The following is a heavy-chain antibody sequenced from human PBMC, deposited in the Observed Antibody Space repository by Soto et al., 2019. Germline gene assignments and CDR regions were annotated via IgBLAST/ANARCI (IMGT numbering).Heavy chain of an antibody. CDR3: AKDLNSWYYYYGMDV. V-gene: IGHV3-48*01. J-gene: IGHJ6*02. CDR2: ISSSSSTI. CDR1: GFTFSSYS. Sequence: GGSLRLSCAASGFTFSSYSMNWVRQAPGKGLEWVSYISSSSSTIYYADSVKGRFTISRDNAKNSLYLQMNSLRAEDTAVYYCAKDLNSWYYYYGMDVWGQGTTVTVSS. D-gene: IGHD6-13*01.